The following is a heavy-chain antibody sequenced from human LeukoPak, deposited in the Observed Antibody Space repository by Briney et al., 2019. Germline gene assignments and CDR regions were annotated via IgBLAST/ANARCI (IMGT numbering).Heavy chain of an antibody. CDR2: IHTSGST. CDR3: ARDDRGFDS. J-gene: IGHJ4*02. Sequence: SETLSLTCTVSGGSMIAYYCSWSRQTAGKGLEWIGRIHTSGSTKYNSSLKSRVTMSVDTSKNQFSLMLTSVTAADTAVYFCARDDRGFDSWGQGALVTVSS. D-gene: IGHD3-22*01. V-gene: IGHV4-4*07. CDR1: GGSMIAYY.